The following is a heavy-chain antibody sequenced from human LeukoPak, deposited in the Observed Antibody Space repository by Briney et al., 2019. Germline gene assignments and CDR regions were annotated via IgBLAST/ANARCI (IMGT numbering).Heavy chain of an antibody. Sequence: SETLSLTCTVSGGSISSGDYYWSWIRQPPGTGLEWIGYIYYSGSTYYNPSLKSRVTISVDTSKNQFSLKLSSVTAADTAVYYCARENLRYCSSTSCQKGFDYWGQGTLVTVSS. J-gene: IGHJ4*02. V-gene: IGHV4-30-4*01. D-gene: IGHD2-2*01. CDR3: ARENLRYCSSTSCQKGFDY. CDR1: GGSISSGDYY. CDR2: IYYSGST.